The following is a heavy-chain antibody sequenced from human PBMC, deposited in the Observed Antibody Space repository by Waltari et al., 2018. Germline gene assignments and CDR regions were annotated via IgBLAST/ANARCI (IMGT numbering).Heavy chain of an antibody. D-gene: IGHD3-9*01. Sequence: EVQLVQSGAEVKKPGESLKISCKGSGYSFTSYWIGWVRQMPGKGLEWIGSIYYSGSTYYNPSLKSRVTISVDTSKNQFSLKLSSVTAADTAVYYCARPSRNYDILTGYYRGAFDIWGQGTMVTVSS. CDR2: IYYSGST. V-gene: IGHV5-51*01. CDR1: GYSFTSYW. CDR3: ARPSRNYDILTGYYRGAFDI. J-gene: IGHJ3*02.